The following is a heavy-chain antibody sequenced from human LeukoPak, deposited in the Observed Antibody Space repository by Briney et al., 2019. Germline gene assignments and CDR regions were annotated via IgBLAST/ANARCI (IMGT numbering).Heavy chain of an antibody. Sequence: GESLKISCKGSGYGFTSYWIGWVRQMPGKGLEWMGIIYPGDSVTRYSPSFQGQVTISADKSISTAYLQWSSLKASDTAMYYCARVIAAAMGAFDIWGQGTMVTVSS. J-gene: IGHJ3*02. CDR1: GYGFTSYW. CDR2: IYPGDSVT. V-gene: IGHV5-51*01. D-gene: IGHD6-13*01. CDR3: ARVIAAAMGAFDI.